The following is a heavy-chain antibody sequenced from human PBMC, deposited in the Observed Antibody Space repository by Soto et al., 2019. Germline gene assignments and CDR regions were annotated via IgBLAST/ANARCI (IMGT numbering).Heavy chain of an antibody. CDR1: GFTVTSNY. CDR2: IYSSGAT. Sequence: EVQLVETGGGLIQPGGSLSLSCAASGFTVTSNYMNWVRQPPGKGLEWVSIIYSSGATYYAVSVKGRFTISRDKSKNTLYLQMRNLRAEDTAIYYCARVDTYDYYYAMDVWGQGTTVTVSS. CDR3: ARVDTYDYYYAMDV. J-gene: IGHJ6*02. D-gene: IGHD5-18*01. V-gene: IGHV3-53*02.